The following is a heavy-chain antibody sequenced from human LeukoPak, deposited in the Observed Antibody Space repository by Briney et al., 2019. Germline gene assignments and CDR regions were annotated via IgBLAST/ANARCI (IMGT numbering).Heavy chain of an antibody. Sequence: PGGSLRLSCAGSGFTFSSYGMQWVRQAPGKELEWVGFIRYDGSNKYYADSVKGRFTISRDNSKNTLYLQMNSLRAEDSAVYYCAKDCRFQKASRSSCFDYWGQGILVTVSS. D-gene: IGHD6-6*01. J-gene: IGHJ4*02. V-gene: IGHV3-30*02. CDR3: AKDCRFQKASRSSCFDY. CDR1: GFTFSSYG. CDR2: IRYDGSNK.